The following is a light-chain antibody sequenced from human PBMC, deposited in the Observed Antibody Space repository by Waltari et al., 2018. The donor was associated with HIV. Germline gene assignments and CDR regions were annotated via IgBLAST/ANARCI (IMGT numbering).Light chain of an antibody. CDR1: SSHIGAGFD. CDR2: GST. Sequence: QSVLTQPPSASGAPGQGVTISCPGASSHIGAGFDVHWYQQFPGTAPKLLIYGSTNRQSGVPDRFSGSKSGTSASLAIVGLQAEDEADYYCQSYDSSLSGWVFGGGTKLTVL. CDR3: QSYDSSLSGWV. V-gene: IGLV1-40*01. J-gene: IGLJ3*02.